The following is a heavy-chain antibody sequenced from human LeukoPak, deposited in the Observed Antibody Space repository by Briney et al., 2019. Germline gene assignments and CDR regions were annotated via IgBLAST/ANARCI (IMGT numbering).Heavy chain of an antibody. CDR3: ATFWYSGSYFGAPRFDY. D-gene: IGHD1-26*01. V-gene: IGHV1-24*01. Sequence: ASVKVSCKVSGYTLTELSMHWVRQAPGKGLEWMGGFDPEDGETIYAQKFQGRVTMTEDTSTDTAYMELSSLRSEDTAVYYCATFWYSGSYFGAPRFDYWGQGTLVTVSS. J-gene: IGHJ4*02. CDR1: GYTLTELS. CDR2: FDPEDGET.